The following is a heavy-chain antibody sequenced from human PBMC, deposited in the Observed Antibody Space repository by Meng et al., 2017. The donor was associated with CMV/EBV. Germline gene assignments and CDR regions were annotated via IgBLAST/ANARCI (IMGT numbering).Heavy chain of an antibody. CDR3: APGFRSWSGSYSS. V-gene: IGHV4-34*01. CDR2: ITHSGST. Sequence: QVHLQQWGAGLLKPSETLSLTCGVYGAPFSGYWCWVRQPPGKGLEWIGEITHSGSTNYNVSLKSRVTISIDTSKNQFSLKLSSVTATDTAVYYCAPGFRSWSGSYSSWGQGTLVTVSS. D-gene: IGHD1-26*01. J-gene: IGHJ4*02. CDR1: GAPFSGY.